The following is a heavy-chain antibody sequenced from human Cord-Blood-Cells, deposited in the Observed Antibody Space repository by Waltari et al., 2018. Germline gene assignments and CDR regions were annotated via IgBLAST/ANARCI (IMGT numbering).Heavy chain of an antibody. Sequence: QVQLVQSGAEVKKPGASVKVSCTASGYTFTGYYMHWVRPAPGQGLEWMGWINPNSGGTNYAQKFQGRVTMTRDTSISTAYMELSRLRSDDTAVYYCARVRNRYSSSWYDYWGQGTLVTVSS. V-gene: IGHV1-2*02. CDR3: ARVRNRYSSSWYDY. CDR2: INPNSGGT. D-gene: IGHD6-13*01. CDR1: GYTFTGYY. J-gene: IGHJ4*02.